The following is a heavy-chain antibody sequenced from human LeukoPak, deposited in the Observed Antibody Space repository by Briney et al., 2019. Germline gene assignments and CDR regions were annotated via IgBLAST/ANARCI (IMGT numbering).Heavy chain of an antibody. J-gene: IGHJ5*02. CDR2: INHSGST. CDR1: GGSFSGYY. V-gene: IGHV4-34*01. CDR3: VRRAGDWAVNWVDP. Sequence: SETLSLTCAVYGGSFSGYYWSWIRQPPGKGLEWIGEINHSGSTNYNPSLKSRVTISVDTSKNQFSLKLSSVTAADTAVYYCVRRAGDWAVNWVDPWGQGTLVTVSS. D-gene: IGHD2-21*02.